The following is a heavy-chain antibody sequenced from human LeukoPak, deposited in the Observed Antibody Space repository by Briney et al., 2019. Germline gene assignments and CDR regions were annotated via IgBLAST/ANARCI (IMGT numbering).Heavy chain of an antibody. CDR2: TYSAGFT. Sequence: GGSLRLSCAASGFTVSNSYMTWVRQAPDKGLEWVSLTYSAGFTYYPDSVKGRFTISRDIAKNAVFLQMNSLRVEDTAVYYCARGGGHQPTYYQYLDVWGKGTTVTVSS. CDR3: ARGGGHQPTYYQYLDV. J-gene: IGHJ6*03. V-gene: IGHV3-53*01. D-gene: IGHD1-14*01. CDR1: GFTVSNSY.